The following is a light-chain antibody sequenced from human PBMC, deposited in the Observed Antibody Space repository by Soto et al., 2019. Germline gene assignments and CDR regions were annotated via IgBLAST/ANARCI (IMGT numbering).Light chain of an antibody. J-gene: IGKJ1*01. Sequence: EIEMTQSPATLSVSPGERATLSCRASQSVSSNLAWYQQKPGQAPRLLIYGASTRATGIPARFSGSGSGTEFTLTISSLQSEDFAVYYCQQYNNWPPWTFGQGTKAEIK. V-gene: IGKV3-15*01. CDR3: QQYNNWPPWT. CDR1: QSVSSN. CDR2: GAS.